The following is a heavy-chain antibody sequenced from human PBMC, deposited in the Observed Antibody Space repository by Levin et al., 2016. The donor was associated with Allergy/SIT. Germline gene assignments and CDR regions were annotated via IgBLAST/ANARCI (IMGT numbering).Heavy chain of an antibody. CDR2: VYFTRTT. CDR3: ARRAPLALVGRSFDS. J-gene: IGHJ4*02. Sequence: SETLSLTCNVSGASISTINHYWGWIRQPPGQGLEWIATVYFTRTTYYNPSLRSRATISVDTSKNQFSLTLKSVSAADTAVYYCARRAPLALVGRSFDSWGPGIQVTVSS. V-gene: IGHV4-39*01. CDR1: GASISTINHY.